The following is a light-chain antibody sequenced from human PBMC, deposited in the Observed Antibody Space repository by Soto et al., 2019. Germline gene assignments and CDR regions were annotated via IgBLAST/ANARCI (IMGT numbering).Light chain of an antibody. CDR2: GAS. Sequence: EIVLTQSPGTLSLSPGERATLSCRASQSVSSRYFVWYQQKPGQAPRLLISGASSRATGIPDRSSGSGSGTDCTLTSSGVEPEDCAVYYGQQDVSSPPGLTFGGGTKVEIK. J-gene: IGKJ4*01. V-gene: IGKV3-20*01. CDR3: QQDVSSPPGLT. CDR1: QSVSSRY.